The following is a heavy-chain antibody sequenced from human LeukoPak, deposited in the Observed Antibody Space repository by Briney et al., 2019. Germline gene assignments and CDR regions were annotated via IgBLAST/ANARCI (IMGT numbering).Heavy chain of an antibody. CDR2: ISGGGGST. J-gene: IGHJ4*02. CDR1: GFTFSSYA. V-gene: IGHV3-23*01. Sequence: GGSLRLSCAASGFTFSSYAMSWVRQAPGKGLEWVSTISGGGGSTYFAGSVKGRFTISRDNSKNTLYLQMNSLRAEDTAVYCCAKSGLNRFDYWGQGTLVTVSS. D-gene: IGHD2-15*01. CDR3: AKSGLNRFDY.